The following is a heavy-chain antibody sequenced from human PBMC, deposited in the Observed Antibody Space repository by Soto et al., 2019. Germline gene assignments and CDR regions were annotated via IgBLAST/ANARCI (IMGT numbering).Heavy chain of an antibody. J-gene: IGHJ4*02. D-gene: IGHD2-15*01. CDR2: IIPIFGTA. CDR3: ARGGLYCSGGSCYRAIDY. CDR1: GGTFSSYA. Sequence: ASVKVSCKASGGTFSSYAISWVRQAPGQGLEWMGGIIPIFGTANYAQKFQGRVTITADESTSTAYMELSSLRSEDTAVYYCARGGLYCSGGSCYRAIDYWGQGTLVTVSS. V-gene: IGHV1-69*13.